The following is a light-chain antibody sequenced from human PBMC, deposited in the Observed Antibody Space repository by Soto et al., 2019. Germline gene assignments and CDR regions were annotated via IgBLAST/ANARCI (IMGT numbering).Light chain of an antibody. CDR3: TSYVGNDIWV. CDR2: EVT. V-gene: IGLV2-8*01. Sequence: QSALTQAPSASGSPGQSVTISCTGTSSDVGAYKYVTWYQQYPGKAPKLMIYEVTKRPSGVPDLFSGSKSGNTASLTVSGLQAEDEADYYCTSYVGNDIWVFGGGTKVIVL. J-gene: IGLJ3*02. CDR1: SSDVGAYKY.